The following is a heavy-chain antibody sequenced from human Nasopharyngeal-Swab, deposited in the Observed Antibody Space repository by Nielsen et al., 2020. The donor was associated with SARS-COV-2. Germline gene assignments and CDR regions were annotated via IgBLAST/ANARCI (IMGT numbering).Heavy chain of an antibody. CDR3: TRDNGTYNWFDP. CDR1: GFIFGDCA. CDR2: IDKKANNYAT. D-gene: IGHD3-10*01. Sequence: VGSLRLSCAGSGFIFGDCAIHWVRQSSAKGLEWVAHIDKKANNYATEYAASVKGRFTISRDDSSNMAYLQMNRLNTEDTAVYYCTRDNGTYNWFDPWGQGALVTVSS. V-gene: IGHV3-73*01. J-gene: IGHJ5*02.